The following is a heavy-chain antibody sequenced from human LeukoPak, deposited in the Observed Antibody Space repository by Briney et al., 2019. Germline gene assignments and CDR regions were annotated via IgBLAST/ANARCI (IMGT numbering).Heavy chain of an antibody. CDR1: GYSFTTHW. CDR2: IYPGDSDT. D-gene: IGHD6-13*01. J-gene: IGHJ4*02. CDR3: ARLMVAAPGKGFLY. Sequence: GESLKISCEASGYSFTTHWIGWVRQMPGKGLEWMGIIYPGDSDTRYSPSFQGQVTISVDTSVSTAYLQWSSLKASDSAIYYCARLMVAAPGKGFLYWGQGTLVTVSS. V-gene: IGHV5-51*01.